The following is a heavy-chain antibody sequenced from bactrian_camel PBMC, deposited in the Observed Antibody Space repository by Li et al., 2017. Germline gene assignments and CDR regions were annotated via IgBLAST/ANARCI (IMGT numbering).Heavy chain of an antibody. J-gene: IGHJ4*01. Sequence: HVQLVESGGGSVQPGGSLRLSCALSGVAGRHYCMGWFRQAPGKEREDVAAISTDGFTIYADSVSDRFTISQDMGKSTAYLQMNNLKPEDTRMYYCAADLGYGGAKCGEFGRMGRGTQVTVS. V-gene: IGHV3S53*01. CDR1: GVAGRHYC. D-gene: IGHD1*01. CDR2: ISTDGFT.